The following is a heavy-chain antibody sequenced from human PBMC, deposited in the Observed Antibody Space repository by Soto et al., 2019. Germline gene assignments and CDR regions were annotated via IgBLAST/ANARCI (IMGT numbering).Heavy chain of an antibody. CDR3: ARGRAQQIDP. CDR1: GGSISSGGYY. Sequence: TPSLTCTVSGGSISSGGYYWSWIRQPPGKGLEWIGYIYYSGSTYYNPSLKSRVTISVDTSKNQFSLKLSSVTAADTAVYYCARGRAQQIDPWGQGTLVTVSS. D-gene: IGHD6-13*01. J-gene: IGHJ5*02. V-gene: IGHV4-30-4*01. CDR2: IYYSGST.